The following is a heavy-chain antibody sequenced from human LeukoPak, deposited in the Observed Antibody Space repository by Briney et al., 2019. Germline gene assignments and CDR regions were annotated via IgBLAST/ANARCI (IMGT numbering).Heavy chain of an antibody. J-gene: IGHJ4*02. CDR3: AREPQNYGSGSYYNQFDY. Sequence: GGSLRLSCAASGFTFSSYGTHWVRQAPGKGLEWVAVIWYDGSNKYYADSVKGRFTISRDNSKNTLYLQMNSLRAEDTAVYYCAREPQNYGSGSYYNQFDYWGQGTLVTVSS. CDR2: IWYDGSNK. CDR1: GFTFSSYG. V-gene: IGHV3-33*01. D-gene: IGHD3-10*01.